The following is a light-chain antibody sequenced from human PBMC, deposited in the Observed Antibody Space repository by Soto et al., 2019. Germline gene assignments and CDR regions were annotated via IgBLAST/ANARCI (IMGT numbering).Light chain of an antibody. V-gene: IGKV3-20*01. CDR1: QCVSSSY. Sequence: EIGLTQSPGTLSFSPGVRATLSCRASQCVSSSYLAWYQQKPGQAPRLLIYGASSRATGIPDRFSGSGSGPDFPLTISRLEPEDFAVYYCQQYGSSPMFTFGPGTKVDIK. CDR3: QQYGSSPMFT. J-gene: IGKJ3*01. CDR2: GAS.